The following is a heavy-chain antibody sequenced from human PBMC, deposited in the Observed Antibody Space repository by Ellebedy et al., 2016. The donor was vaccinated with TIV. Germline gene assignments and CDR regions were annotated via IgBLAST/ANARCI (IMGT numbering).Heavy chain of an antibody. D-gene: IGHD3-16*01. Sequence: GGSLRLXXTASGFTFGDYAMSWFRQAPGKGLEWVGFIRSKTHRGTTEYAASVKGRFTISRDDSKSIAYLQMNSLKTDDTAVYYCSRDRWVDYWGQGTLVTVSS. J-gene: IGHJ4*02. V-gene: IGHV3-49*03. CDR1: GFTFGDYA. CDR3: SRDRWVDY. CDR2: IRSKTHRGTT.